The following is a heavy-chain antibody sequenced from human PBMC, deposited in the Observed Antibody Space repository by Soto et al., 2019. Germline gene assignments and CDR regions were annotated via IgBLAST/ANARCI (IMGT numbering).Heavy chain of an antibody. J-gene: IGHJ5*02. D-gene: IGHD3-9*01. CDR2: IYPGDSDT. CDR1: GYSFTSYW. V-gene: IGHV5-51*01. CDR3: ARLPNFDWSPTPYNWFDP. Sequence: GESLKISCKGSGYSFTSYWIGWVRQMPGKGLEWMGIIYPGDSDTRYSPSFQGQVTISADKPISTAYLQWSSLKASDTAMYYCARLPNFDWSPTPYNWFDPWGQGTLVTVSS.